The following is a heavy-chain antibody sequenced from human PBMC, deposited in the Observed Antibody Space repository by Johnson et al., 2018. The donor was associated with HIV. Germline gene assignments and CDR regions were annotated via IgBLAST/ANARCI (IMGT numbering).Heavy chain of an antibody. CDR1: GFTFRNFA. CDR3: TRAGQGAYSSSWYGTLGAFDI. V-gene: IGHV3-30*01. J-gene: IGHJ3*02. CDR2: ISYDGSNK. D-gene: IGHD6-13*01. Sequence: QVQLVESGGGVVQPGRSLRLSCAASGFTFRNFAMHWVRQAPGKGLEWLAVISYDGSNKYYADSVKGRFTISRDNSKNTLYLQMNSLRAEDTAVYYCTRAGQGAYSSSWYGTLGAFDIWGQGTMVTVSS.